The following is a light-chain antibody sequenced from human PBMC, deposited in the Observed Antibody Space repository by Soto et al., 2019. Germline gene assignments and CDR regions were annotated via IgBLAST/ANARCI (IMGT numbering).Light chain of an antibody. Sequence: QSALTQPASVSGSPGQSITISCTGTSSDVGGYNYVSWYQQHPGNAPKLMIYEVSNRPSGVSNRFSGSKSGITASLTISGLQAEDEADYYCSSYTSSSTPVVFGGGTKLTVL. CDR3: SSYTSSSTPVV. CDR2: EVS. J-gene: IGLJ2*01. CDR1: SSDVGGYNY. V-gene: IGLV2-14*01.